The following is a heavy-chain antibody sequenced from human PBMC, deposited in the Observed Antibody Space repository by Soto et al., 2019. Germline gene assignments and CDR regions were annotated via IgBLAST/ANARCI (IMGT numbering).Heavy chain of an antibody. D-gene: IGHD3-3*02. J-gene: IGHJ6*02. CDR1: GFTFSSYG. CDR3: AKDSMTYYYYSGMDV. CDR2: ISYDGSNK. V-gene: IGHV3-30*18. Sequence: QVQLVESGGGVVQPGRSLRLSCAASGFTFSSYGMHWVRQAPGKGLEWVAVISYDGSNKYYADSVKGRFTISRDNSKNTLYLQMNSLRAEDTAVYYCAKDSMTYYYYSGMDVWGQGTTVTVSS.